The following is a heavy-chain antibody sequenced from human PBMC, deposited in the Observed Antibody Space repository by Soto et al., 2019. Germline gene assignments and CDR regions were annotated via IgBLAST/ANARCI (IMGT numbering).Heavy chain of an antibody. CDR1: GGSITNYY. Sequence: QVQLQESGPGLVKTSETLSLTCTVSGGSITNYYWNWIRQSPGKGLEWIGYIYYSGSTSYNASLKSRVTISVDTSKTQFSLNLRSVTAADTAVYFCARSPSMVRGVILDCWGQGTLVTVSS. J-gene: IGHJ4*02. D-gene: IGHD3-10*01. CDR2: IYYSGST. V-gene: IGHV4-59*08. CDR3: ARSPSMVRGVILDC.